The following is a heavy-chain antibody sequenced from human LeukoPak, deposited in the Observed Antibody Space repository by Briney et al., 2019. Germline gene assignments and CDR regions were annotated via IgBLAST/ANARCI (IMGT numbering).Heavy chain of an antibody. Sequence: ASVKVSCKXSGYTFTGYYMHWVRQAPRQGLEWMGIINPSGGSTGYAQKFQGRVTMTRDTSTSTVYMELSSLRSEDTAVYYCARRTNDYGDYGPSFDYWGQGTLVTVSS. CDR1: GYTFTGYY. V-gene: IGHV1-46*01. CDR2: INPSGGST. CDR3: ARRTNDYGDYGPSFDY. J-gene: IGHJ4*02. D-gene: IGHD4-17*01.